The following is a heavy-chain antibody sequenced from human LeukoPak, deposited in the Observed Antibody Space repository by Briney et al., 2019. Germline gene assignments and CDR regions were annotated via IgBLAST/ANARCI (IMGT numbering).Heavy chain of an antibody. Sequence: ASVKVSCKASGYTFTGYYMHWVRQAPGQGLEWMGWINPNSGGTNYAQKFQGRVTMTRDTSISTACMELSRLRSDDTAVYYCARGLGAAAGRVFDYWGQGTLVTVSS. J-gene: IGHJ4*02. CDR2: INPNSGGT. CDR1: GYTFTGYY. D-gene: IGHD6-13*01. V-gene: IGHV1-2*02. CDR3: ARGLGAAAGRVFDY.